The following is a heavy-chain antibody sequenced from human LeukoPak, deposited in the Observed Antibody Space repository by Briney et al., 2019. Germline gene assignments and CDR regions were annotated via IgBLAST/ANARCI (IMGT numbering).Heavy chain of an antibody. CDR1: GFTFSSYA. J-gene: IGHJ4*02. CDR3: AKPLGGSYLFDL. V-gene: IGHV3-23*01. Sequence: GGSLRLSCAASGFTFSSYAMTWVRRAPGKGLEWVSTIEVGGAMTHYADSVKGRFTISRDTSKSTLSLQMTNLRVEDTAVYYCAKPLGGSYLFDLWGPGTLVIVSS. CDR2: IEVGGAMT. D-gene: IGHD1-26*01.